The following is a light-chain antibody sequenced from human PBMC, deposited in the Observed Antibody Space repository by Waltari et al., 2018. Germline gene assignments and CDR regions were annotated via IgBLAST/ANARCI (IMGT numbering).Light chain of an antibody. Sequence: EIVMTQSPATLSVSPGERASISCRASQSISSNLAWYQQRPGQVPRLLIYGASTRATGIPARFSGSGSGTEFTLTISSLQSEDFAVYYCQHYHNWPVTFGQGTRLEIK. CDR2: GAS. J-gene: IGKJ5*01. CDR1: QSISSN. V-gene: IGKV3-15*01. CDR3: QHYHNWPVT.